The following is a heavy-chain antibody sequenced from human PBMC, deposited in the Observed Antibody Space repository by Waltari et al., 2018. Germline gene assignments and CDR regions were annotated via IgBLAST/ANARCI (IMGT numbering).Heavy chain of an antibody. V-gene: IGHV4-34*01. Sequence: QVQLQQWGAGLLKPSETLSLTCAVYGGSFSGYYWSWIRQPPGKGLEWIGEINHSGSTNYNPSLKSRVTISVDTAKNQFSLKRGSVTAADTAVYYCARYILWRGDAFDIWGQGTMVTVSS. J-gene: IGHJ3*02. CDR3: ARYILWRGDAFDI. CDR2: INHSGST. CDR1: GGSFSGYY. D-gene: IGHD2-21*01.